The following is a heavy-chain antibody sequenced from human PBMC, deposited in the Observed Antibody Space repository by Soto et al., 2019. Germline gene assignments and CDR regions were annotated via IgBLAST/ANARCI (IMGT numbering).Heavy chain of an antibody. Sequence: QVQLVQSGGEMKKSGASVTISCKASGYTFNTFGIHWVRQAPGQGLEWMGCLTAYYGKRNYAQKFQNRLTKTMDKSTRTGYMELRSLRSDDTAVYFCARGLTYGDIDFWGQGPLVAASS. D-gene: IGHD4-17*01. CDR3: ARGLTYGDIDF. V-gene: IGHV1-18*01. CDR1: GYTFNTFG. CDR2: LTAYYGKR. J-gene: IGHJ4*02.